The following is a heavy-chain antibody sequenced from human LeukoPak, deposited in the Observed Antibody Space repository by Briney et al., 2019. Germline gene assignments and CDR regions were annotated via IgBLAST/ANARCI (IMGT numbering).Heavy chain of an antibody. CDR1: GFTFSSYG. D-gene: IGHD3-10*01. CDR3: ARGRITPDY. V-gene: IGHV3-33*01. Sequence: GRSLRLSCAASGFTFSSYGMHWVRQAPGKGLEWVAIIWFDGSNKYYADSVKGRFTISRDNSKNTLYLQMNSLRAEDTAVYYCARGRITPDYWGQGTLVTVSS. CDR2: IWFDGSNK. J-gene: IGHJ4*02.